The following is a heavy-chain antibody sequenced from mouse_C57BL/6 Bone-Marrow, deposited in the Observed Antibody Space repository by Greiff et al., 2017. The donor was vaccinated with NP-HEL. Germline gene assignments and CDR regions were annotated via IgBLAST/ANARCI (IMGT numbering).Heavy chain of an antibody. J-gene: IGHJ3*01. D-gene: IGHD1-1*01. Sequence: EVKLEESGPGMVKPSQSLSLTCTVTGYSITSGYDWHWIRHFPGNKLEWMGYISYSGSTNYNPSLKSRISITHDTSKNHIFLKLNSVTTEDTATCYCARAGSSYPWFAYWGQGTLVTVSA. CDR2: ISYSGST. CDR1: GYSITSGYD. CDR3: ARAGSSYPWFAY. V-gene: IGHV3-1*01.